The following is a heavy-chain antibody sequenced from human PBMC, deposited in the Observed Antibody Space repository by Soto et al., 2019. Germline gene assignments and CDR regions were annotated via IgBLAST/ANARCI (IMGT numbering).Heavy chain of an antibody. V-gene: IGHV4-31*03. J-gene: IGHJ5*02. CDR1: GDSIIGGSYY. CDR3: ARDVLDGSGNYFDP. CDR2: VHYSGST. Sequence: SETLSLTCKVSGDSIIGGSYYWTWIRQHPGKGLEWIGYVHYSGSTYYNPSLKSRVTVSVDTSKNQFSLKLTSVTAADTAVYYCARDVLDGSGNYFDPWGQGTLVTVSS. D-gene: IGHD3-16*01.